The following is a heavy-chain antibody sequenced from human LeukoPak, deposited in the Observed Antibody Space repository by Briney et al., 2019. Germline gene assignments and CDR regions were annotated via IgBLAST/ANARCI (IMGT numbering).Heavy chain of an antibody. CDR2: ISSSSSTI. CDR3: AREAYYYED. Sequence: GGSLRLSCVASGFPFSSYWMTWVRQAPGKGLEWVSYISSSSSTIYYADSVKGRFTISRDNAKNLLYLQMNSLRAEDTAVYYCAREAYYYEDWGQGTLVTVSS. J-gene: IGHJ4*02. CDR1: GFPFSSYW. V-gene: IGHV3-48*01. D-gene: IGHD3-22*01.